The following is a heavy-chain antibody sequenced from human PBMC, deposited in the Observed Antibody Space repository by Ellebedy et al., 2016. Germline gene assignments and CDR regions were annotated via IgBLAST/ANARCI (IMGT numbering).Heavy chain of an antibody. CDR1: GGSVSSDY. CDR3: AKWNGDWYAFDV. CDR2: VFHTGTS. J-gene: IGHJ3*01. V-gene: IGHV4-59*02. D-gene: IGHD1-1*01. Sequence: SETLSLTCNVSGGSVSSDYWNWMRRPPGKGLEWIGYVFHTGTSNYNPSLRRRVSMSVDTSKRQFSLRLTSVTAADTAVYYCAKWNGDWYAFDVWGQGTMVTVSS.